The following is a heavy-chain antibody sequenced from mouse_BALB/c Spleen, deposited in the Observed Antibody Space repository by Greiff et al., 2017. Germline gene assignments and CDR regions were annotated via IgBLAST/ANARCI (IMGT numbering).Heavy chain of an antibody. CDR2: IFPGTGTT. J-gene: IGHJ4*01. D-gene: IGHD2-3*01. Sequence: VQLQQSGAELVKPGASVKLSCKTSSYTFTSYWIQWVKQRPGQGLGWIGEIFPGTGTTYYNEKFKGKATLTIDTSSSTAYMQLSSLTSEDSAVYFCARWLLLMDYWGQGTSVTVSS. CDR3: ARWLLLMDY. CDR1: SYTFTSYW. V-gene: IGHV1S132*01.